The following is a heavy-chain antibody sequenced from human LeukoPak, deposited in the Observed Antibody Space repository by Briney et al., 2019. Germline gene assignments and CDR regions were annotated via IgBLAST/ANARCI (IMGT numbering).Heavy chain of an antibody. D-gene: IGHD3-9*01. CDR3: AAGYYDIFAGDYMDV. CDR1: GGSFSGYY. Sequence: SETLSLTCAGYGGSFSGYYWSWIRPPPGKGLKWIGKINHSGTTSYNPSLKSRVTISVDTSNTDFSLKLSSGTAADTAVYYWAAGYYDIFAGDYMDVWGKGTTVTVSS. CDR2: INHSGTT. J-gene: IGHJ6*03. V-gene: IGHV4-34*01.